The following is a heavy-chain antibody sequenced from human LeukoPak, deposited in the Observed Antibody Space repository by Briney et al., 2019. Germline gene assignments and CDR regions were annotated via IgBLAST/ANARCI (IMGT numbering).Heavy chain of an antibody. CDR1: GFAFSSYG. CDR2: IWYDGSNK. CDR3: AKDISGDFDY. J-gene: IGHJ4*02. V-gene: IGHV3-33*06. Sequence: GGSLRLSCAASGFAFSSYGMHWVRQAPGKGLEWVAVIWYDGSNKYYADSVKGRFTISRDNSKNTLYLQMNSLGAEDTAVYYCAKDISGDFDYWGQGTLVTVSS. D-gene: IGHD6-19*01.